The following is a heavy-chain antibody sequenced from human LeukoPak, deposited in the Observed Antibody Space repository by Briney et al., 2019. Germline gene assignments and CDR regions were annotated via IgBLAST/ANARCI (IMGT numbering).Heavy chain of an antibody. CDR1: GFTVSSNY. J-gene: IGHJ4*02. CDR3: ARAAVDSCGLYYFDS. Sequence: GGSLRLSCAASGFTVSSNYMSWVRQAPGKGLEWLSVIYSAGITYYADSVKGRFSISRDNSKNTLYLQMNSLRAEDTAVYYCARAAVDSCGLYYFDSWGQGTLVPVSS. V-gene: IGHV3-53*01. CDR2: IYSAGIT. D-gene: IGHD6-19*01.